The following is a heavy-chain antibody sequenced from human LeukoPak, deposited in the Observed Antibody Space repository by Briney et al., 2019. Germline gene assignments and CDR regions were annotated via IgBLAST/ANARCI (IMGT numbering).Heavy chain of an antibody. CDR1: GCSISSSSYY. D-gene: IGHD6-19*01. CDR3: ARQGRPGCAGGY. J-gene: IGHJ4*02. Sequence: SETLSLTCTASGCSISSSSYYWGRLRQPPGKELECIGSIDDSGSSYDNPTVRSRVTISVDTSKIQFSLKLSSVTAADTSVYYCARQGRPGCAGGYWGQGTLVTVSS. V-gene: IGHV4-39*01. CDR2: IDDSGSS.